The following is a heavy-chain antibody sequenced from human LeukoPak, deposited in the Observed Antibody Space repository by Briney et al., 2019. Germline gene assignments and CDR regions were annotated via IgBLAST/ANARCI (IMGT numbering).Heavy chain of an antibody. D-gene: IGHD6-13*01. J-gene: IGHJ4*02. V-gene: IGHV1-2*02. Sequence: ASVKVSCKASGYTFTGYYMHWVRQASGQGLEWMGWINPNSGGTNYAQKFQGRVTMTRDTSISTAYMELSRLRSDDTAAYYCLTDSSYSSSWTKYYFDYWGQGTLVTVSS. CDR2: INPNSGGT. CDR3: LTDSSYSSSWTKYYFDY. CDR1: GYTFTGYY.